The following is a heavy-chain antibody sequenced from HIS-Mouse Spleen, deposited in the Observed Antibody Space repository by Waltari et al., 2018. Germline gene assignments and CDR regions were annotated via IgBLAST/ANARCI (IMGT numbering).Heavy chain of an antibody. CDR1: GGSISSSSYY. J-gene: IGHJ4*02. D-gene: IGHD4-17*01. V-gene: IGHV4-39*07. CDR3: ARDLFTVPGDY. CDR2: IYYSGST. Sequence: QLQLQESGPGLVKPSETLSLTCTVSGGSISSSSYYWGWIRQPPGKGLEWIGSIYYSGSTYYNPSLKSRVTISVDTSKNQFSLKLSSVTAADTAVYYCARDLFTVPGDYWGQGTLVTVSS.